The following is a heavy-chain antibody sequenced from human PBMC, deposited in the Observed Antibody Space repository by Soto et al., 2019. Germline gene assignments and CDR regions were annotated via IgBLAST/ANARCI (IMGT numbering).Heavy chain of an antibody. D-gene: IGHD2-8*02. CDR3: ARKVAYAWDY. J-gene: IGHJ4*02. V-gene: IGHV4-34*01. Sequence: SETLCLTCALYVGSFSVYYWSWIRQSPGKGLEWIGEINHSGSTNDNPSLKSRVTISVDTSKNHFSLKLRSVTAADTAVYYCARKVAYAWDYWGQGTMVPVSS. CDR2: INHSGST. CDR1: VGSFSVYY.